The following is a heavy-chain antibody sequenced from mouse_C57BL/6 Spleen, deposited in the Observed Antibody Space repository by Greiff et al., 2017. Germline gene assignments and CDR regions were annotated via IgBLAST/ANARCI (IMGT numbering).Heavy chain of an antibody. CDR1: GFTFSDYG. V-gene: IGHV5-17*01. J-gene: IGHJ2*01. Sequence: EVKLVESGGGLVKPGGSLKLSCAASGFTFSDYGMHWVRQAPEKGLEWVAYISSGSSTIYYADTVKGRFTISRDNAKNTLFLQMTSLRSEDTAMYYCARGELGPFDYWGQGTTLTVSS. CDR2: ISSGSSTI. D-gene: IGHD4-1*01. CDR3: ARGELGPFDY.